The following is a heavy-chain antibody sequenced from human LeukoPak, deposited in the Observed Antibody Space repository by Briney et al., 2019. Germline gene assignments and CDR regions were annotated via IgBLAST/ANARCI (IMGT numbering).Heavy chain of an antibody. J-gene: IGHJ4*02. V-gene: IGHV4-4*07. D-gene: IGHD3-10*01. CDR1: GGYTGSHY. CDR2: ISPSGTT. Sequence: SSETLSLICSVSGGYTGSHYWGWIRQPAGKGLEWIGRISPSGTTHYNPSLGSRVTMSVDTSKNQFSLKLSSVTAADTAVYYCARGLSPRINMVRGVRPPFRGVFGYWGQGTLVTVSS. CDR3: ARGLSPRINMVRGVRPPFRGVFGY.